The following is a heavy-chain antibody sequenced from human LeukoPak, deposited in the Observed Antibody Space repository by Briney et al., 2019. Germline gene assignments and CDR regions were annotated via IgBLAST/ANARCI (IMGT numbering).Heavy chain of an antibody. CDR1: GYTFTSYD. J-gene: IGHJ4*02. CDR3: ARARASYYDSNGYYQPYYFDY. V-gene: IGHV1-8*01. D-gene: IGHD3-22*01. CDR2: MNPNSGNR. Sequence: ASVKVSCKASGYTFTSYDINWVRQATGQGLEWMGLMNPNSGNRGYAQKFQGRVTITTNTSISTAYMELSSLRSEDTAVYYCARARASYYDSNGYYQPYYFDYWGQGTLVTVSS.